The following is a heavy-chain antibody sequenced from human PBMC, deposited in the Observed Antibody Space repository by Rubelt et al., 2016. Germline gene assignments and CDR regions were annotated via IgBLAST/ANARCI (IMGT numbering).Heavy chain of an antibody. CDR2: IYWDDDK. CDR3: AHVKGGPGVPSPYFQH. J-gene: IGHJ1*01. Sequence: QITLKESDPTLVKPTQTLTLTCTFSGFSLSTNGVGVGWIRQPPGKALEWLALIYWDDDKRYRPSLKSRLTITKDTPKHQVVLTMTNMDPWDTGTYYRAHVKGGPGVPSPYFQHWGQGTLVTVSS. V-gene: IGHV2-5*02. D-gene: IGHD3-3*01. CDR1: GFSLSTNGVG.